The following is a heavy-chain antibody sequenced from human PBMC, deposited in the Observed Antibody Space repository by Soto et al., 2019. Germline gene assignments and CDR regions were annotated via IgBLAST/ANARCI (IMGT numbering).Heavy chain of an antibody. CDR2: MYHSGST. J-gene: IGHJ4*02. CDR1: GGSISSGGYS. CDR3: AREQPLIDHVDIVSTTLDY. Sequence: ASETLSLTCAVSGGSISSGGYSWSWIRQPPGKGLEWIGYMYHSGSTYYNPSLKSRVTISIDRSKNQFSLKLSSVTAADTAVYYCAREQPLIDHVDIVSTTLDYWGQGTLVTVSS. V-gene: IGHV4-30-2*01. D-gene: IGHD5-12*01.